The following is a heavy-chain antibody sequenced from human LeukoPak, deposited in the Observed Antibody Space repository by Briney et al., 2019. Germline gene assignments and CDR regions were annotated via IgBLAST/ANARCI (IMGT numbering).Heavy chain of an antibody. CDR2: MNPNSGNT. J-gene: IGHJ4*02. CDR3: ARGGASSIAGNEGFDY. V-gene: IGHV1-8*03. D-gene: IGHD6-6*01. CDR1: GYTFTSYD. Sequence: ASVKVSCKASGYTFTSYDINWVRQATGQGLEWVGWMNPNSGNTGYAQKSQGRVTITRNTSISTAYMELSSLRSEDTAVYYCARGGASSIAGNEGFDYWGQGTLVTVSS.